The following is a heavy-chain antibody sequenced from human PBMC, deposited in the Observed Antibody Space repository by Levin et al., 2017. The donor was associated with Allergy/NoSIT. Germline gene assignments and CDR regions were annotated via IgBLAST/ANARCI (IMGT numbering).Heavy chain of an antibody. CDR2: ISYDGSNK. CDR1: GFTFSSYA. CDR3: ARDWSESRWELLPNY. V-gene: IGHV3-30-3*01. Sequence: GGSLRLSCAASGFTFSSYAMHWVRQAPGKGLEWVAVISYDGSNKYYADSVKGRFTISRDNSKNTLYLQMNSLRAEDTAVYYCARDWSESRWELLPNYWGQGTLVTVSS. J-gene: IGHJ4*02. D-gene: IGHD1-26*01.